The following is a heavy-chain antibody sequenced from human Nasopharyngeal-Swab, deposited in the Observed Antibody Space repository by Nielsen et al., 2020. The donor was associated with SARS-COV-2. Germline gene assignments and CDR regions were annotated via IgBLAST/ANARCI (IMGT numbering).Heavy chain of an antibody. J-gene: IGHJ6*02. D-gene: IGHD2-2*01. Sequence: WIRQPPGKGLEWIGYIYYSGSTYYNPSLKSRVTISVDTSKNQFSLKLSSVTAADTAVYYCARDAARYCSSTSCYAGTGMDVWGQGTTVTVSS. CDR3: ARDAARYCSSTSCYAGTGMDV. V-gene: IGHV4-30-4*01. CDR2: IYYSGST.